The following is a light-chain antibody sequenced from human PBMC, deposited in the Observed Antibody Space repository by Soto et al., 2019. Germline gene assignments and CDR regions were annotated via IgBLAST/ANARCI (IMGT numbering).Light chain of an antibody. CDR2: DAS. V-gene: IGKV1-33*01. Sequence: DILMPQSPSSLTESVGDGVSMXCQPSQDISNYLNWYQQKPGKAPKLLIYDASNLETGVPSRFSGSGSGTDFTFTISSLQPEDIATYYCQQYDNLSITFGQGTPLVIK. CDR3: QQYDNLSIT. J-gene: IGKJ5*01. CDR1: QDISNY.